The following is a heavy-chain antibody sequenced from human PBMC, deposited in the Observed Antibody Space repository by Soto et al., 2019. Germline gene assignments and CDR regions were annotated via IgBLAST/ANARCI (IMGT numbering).Heavy chain of an antibody. V-gene: IGHV4-59*01. J-gene: IGHJ5*02. CDR2: IYDSGST. CDR3: AREAGVRSPFDP. Sequence: SETLSLTCTVSGDSINSYSWTWIRQPPGKGLEWIGYIYDSGSTNYNPSLKSRVTISVDTSKNQFSLKLTSVTAADTAMYYCAREAGVRSPFDPWGQGTLVTVSS. CDR1: GDSINSYS. D-gene: IGHD4-17*01.